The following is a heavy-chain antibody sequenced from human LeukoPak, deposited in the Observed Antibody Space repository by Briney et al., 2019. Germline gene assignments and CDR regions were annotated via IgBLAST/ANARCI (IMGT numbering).Heavy chain of an antibody. V-gene: IGHV3-74*01. CDR3: ATGPYAAFEM. J-gene: IGHJ3*02. CDR1: GFTFTKFW. D-gene: IGHD2-2*01. CDR2: VKDDGIST. Sequence: AGGSLRLSCAAPGFTFTKFWMHWVRQAPGRGLVWVSRVKDDGISTLYADSVKGRFTISRDNAKNTLYLQMNSLRADDTALYYCATGPYAAFEMWGQGTMVTVSS.